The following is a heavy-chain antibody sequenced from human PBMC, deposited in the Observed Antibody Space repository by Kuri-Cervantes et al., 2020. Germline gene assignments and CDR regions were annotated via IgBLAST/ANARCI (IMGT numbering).Heavy chain of an antibody. D-gene: IGHD1-20*01. CDR3: VHSRNWNDAPLLGS. J-gene: IGHJ5*02. CDR2: IYWDDDA. CDR1: GFSLSATGVG. Sequence: SGPTLVKPTQTLTLTCTFSGFSLSATGVGVGWIRQPPGKALEWLAIIYWDDDAYYSPSLKTRLTITKDTSKNQVVLIMTNMDPVDTATYYCVHSRNWNDAPLLGSWGQGTLVTVSS. V-gene: IGHV2-5*02.